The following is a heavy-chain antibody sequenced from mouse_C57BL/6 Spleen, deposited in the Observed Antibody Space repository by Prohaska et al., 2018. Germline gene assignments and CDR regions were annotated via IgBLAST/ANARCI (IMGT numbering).Heavy chain of an antibody. D-gene: IGHD1-1*01. CDR1: GFTFSGFW. Sequence: EVQLLETGGGLVQPGGSRGLSCEGSGFTFSGFWMSWVRQTPGKTMEWIGDINSDGSAINYAPSIKDRFTIFRDNDKRTLYLQMSNVRSEDTATYFCMRNGSYWYLDVWGTGTTVSV. J-gene: IGHJ1*03. CDR2: INSDGSAI. V-gene: IGHV11-2*01. CDR3: MRNGSYWYLDV.